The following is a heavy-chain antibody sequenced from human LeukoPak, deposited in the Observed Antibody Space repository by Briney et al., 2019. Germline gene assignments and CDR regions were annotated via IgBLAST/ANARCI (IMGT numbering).Heavy chain of an antibody. D-gene: IGHD3-22*01. CDR1: GGSISSYY. V-gene: IGHV4-59*07. CDR3: ARYYYDSSGYAFDI. J-gene: IGHJ3*02. Sequence: SDTLSLICTVSGGSISSYYWSWIRQPPGKGLEWIGYIYYSGSTNYNPSLKTRVTISVDTSKNQLSLKLSSVTAADTAVYYCARYYYDSSGYAFDIWGQGTMVTVSS. CDR2: IYYSGST.